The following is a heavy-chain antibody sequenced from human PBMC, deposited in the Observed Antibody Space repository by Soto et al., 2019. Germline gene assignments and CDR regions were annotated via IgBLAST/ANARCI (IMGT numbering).Heavy chain of an antibody. J-gene: IGHJ5*02. CDR1: GFTFSSYA. CDR2: ISGSGGST. Sequence: QPGGSLRLSCAASGFTFSSYAMSWVRQAPGKGLEWVSAISGSGGSTYYADSVKGRFTISRDNSKNTLYLQMNSLRAEDTAVYYCAKDLSEGSSWYNNWFDPWGQGTLVTVSS. CDR3: AKDLSEGSSWYNNWFDP. D-gene: IGHD6-13*01. V-gene: IGHV3-23*01.